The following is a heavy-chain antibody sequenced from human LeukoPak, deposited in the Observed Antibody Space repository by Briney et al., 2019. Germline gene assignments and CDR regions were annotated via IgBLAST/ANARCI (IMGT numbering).Heavy chain of an antibody. V-gene: IGHV4-59*01. D-gene: IGHD1-26*01. Sequence: PSETLSLTCTVTGGSISSYYWSWIRQPPGKGLEWIGYIYYSGSTNYNPSLKSRVTISEDTSKNHFSLKLSSVTAADTAVYYCARGPSYSGSYSPYYYYMDVWGKGTTVTVSS. CDR1: GGSISSYY. CDR3: ARGPSYSGSYSPYYYYMDV. CDR2: IYYSGST. J-gene: IGHJ6*03.